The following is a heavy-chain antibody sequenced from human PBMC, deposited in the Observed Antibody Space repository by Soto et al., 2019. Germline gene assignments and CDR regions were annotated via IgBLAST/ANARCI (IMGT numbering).Heavy chain of an antibody. CDR2: IIPIFGTA. Sequence: QVQLVQSGAEVKKPGSSVKVSCKASGGTFSSYAISWVRQAPGQGLEWMGGIIPIFGTANYAQKFQGRVTITADEYTSTAYMELSSLRSEDTAVYYCARAFGWTTVTTFYYFDYWGQGTLVTVSS. V-gene: IGHV1-69*01. CDR3: ARAFGWTTVTTFYYFDY. D-gene: IGHD4-17*01. CDR1: GGTFSSYA. J-gene: IGHJ4*02.